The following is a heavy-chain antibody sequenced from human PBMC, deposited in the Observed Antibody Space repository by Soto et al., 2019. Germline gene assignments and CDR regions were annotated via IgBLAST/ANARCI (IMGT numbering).Heavy chain of an antibody. D-gene: IGHD4-17*01. Sequence: GGSLRLSCAASGFTFSTYGMHWVRQAPGKGLEWVAMIYYDGGNKYYADSVKGRFTISRDNSKNTLYLQMNSLRAEDTALYYCARVWGTVTSDYWGQGTLVTVSS. CDR3: ARVWGTVTSDY. CDR1: GFTFSTYG. CDR2: IYYDGGNK. J-gene: IGHJ4*02. V-gene: IGHV3-33*01.